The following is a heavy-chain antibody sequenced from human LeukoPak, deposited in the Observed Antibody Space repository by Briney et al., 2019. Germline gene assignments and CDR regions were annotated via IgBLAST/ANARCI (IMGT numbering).Heavy chain of an antibody. CDR3: ARGGTYYDFWSGYPNYGMDV. J-gene: IGHJ6*02. CDR2: INHSGGT. CDR1: GGSFSGYY. Sequence: SETLSLTCAVYGGSFSGYYWSWIRQPPGKGLEWIGEINHSGGTNYNPSLKSRVTISVDTSKNQFSLKLSSVTAADTAVYYCARGGTYYDFWSGYPNYGMDVWGQGTTVTVSS. V-gene: IGHV4-34*01. D-gene: IGHD3-3*01.